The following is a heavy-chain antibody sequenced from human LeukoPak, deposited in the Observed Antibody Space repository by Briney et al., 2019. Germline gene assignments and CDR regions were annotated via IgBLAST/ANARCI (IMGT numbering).Heavy chain of an antibody. J-gene: IGHJ4*02. CDR3: VGEVSSAYYFDY. CDR1: GYTFSGYT. CDR2: IWSDGSNK. V-gene: IGHV3-33*03. D-gene: IGHD3-22*01. Sequence: GGSLRLSCAAPGYTFSGYTMDWVRQAPGKGLEWVAVIWSDGSNKYYADSVKGRFTISSDNSKNTLHLQMDSLRADDTAVYYFVGEVSSAYYFDYWLQGTLVTVSS.